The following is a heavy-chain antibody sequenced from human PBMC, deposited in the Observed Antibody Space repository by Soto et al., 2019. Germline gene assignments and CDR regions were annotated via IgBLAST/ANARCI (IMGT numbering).Heavy chain of an antibody. CDR2: IKSKTDGWTT. J-gene: IGHJ6*02. CDR1: GFTFSNAW. D-gene: IGHD3-10*01. V-gene: IGHV3-15*07. Sequence: GGSLRLSCAASGFTFSNAWMNWVRQAPVNGLEFVGRIKSKTDGWTTDYSAPVKGIFTISIDYSKNTLYLQMNSLKTEDTAVYYCTTDITTMVPGVWGQGTTVTVSS. CDR3: TTDITTMVPGV.